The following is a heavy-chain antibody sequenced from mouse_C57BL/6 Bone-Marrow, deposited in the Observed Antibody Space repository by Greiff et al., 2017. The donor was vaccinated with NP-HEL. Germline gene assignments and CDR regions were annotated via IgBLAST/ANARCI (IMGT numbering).Heavy chain of an antibody. J-gene: IGHJ3*01. Sequence: QVQLQQSGAELARPGASVKLSCKASGYTFTSYGISWVKQRTGQGLEWIGEIYPRSGNTYYNEKFKGKATLTADKSSSTAYMELRSLTSEDSAVYFCVFPLIYYGNYGWFAYWGQGTLVTVSA. V-gene: IGHV1-81*01. CDR1: GYTFTSYG. D-gene: IGHD2-1*01. CDR2: IYPRSGNT. CDR3: VFPLIYYGNYGWFAY.